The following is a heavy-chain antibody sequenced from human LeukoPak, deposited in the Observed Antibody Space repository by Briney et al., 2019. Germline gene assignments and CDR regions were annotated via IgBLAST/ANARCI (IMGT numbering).Heavy chain of an antibody. Sequence: GGSLRLSCEASGFTFSSYGMQWVRQAPGIGPEWVSVISHDGTVTHYADSVKGRFTISSDSSTNTLYLQMDSLRTEDTAVYYCAKEGSQYASSWFDYWGQGTLVTVSS. D-gene: IGHD6-13*01. CDR3: AKEGSQYASSWFDY. CDR2: ISHDGTVT. CDR1: GFTFSSYG. J-gene: IGHJ4*02. V-gene: IGHV3-30*18.